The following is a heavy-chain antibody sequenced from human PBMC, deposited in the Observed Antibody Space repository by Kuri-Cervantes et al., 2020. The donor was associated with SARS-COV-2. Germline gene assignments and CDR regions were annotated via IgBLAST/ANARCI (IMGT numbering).Heavy chain of an antibody. CDR3: VRDGDHWNFDY. Sequence: GGSLRLSCAAPGFTFSGHWIHWVRQAPGKGLVWVSRINPDGSYANNADSVKGRFTLSRDNAKNMLFLQMNSLRAEDTAVYYCVRDGDHWNFDYWGQGTLVTVSS. J-gene: IGHJ4*02. V-gene: IGHV3-74*01. D-gene: IGHD1-1*01. CDR2: INPDGSYA. CDR1: GFTFSGHW.